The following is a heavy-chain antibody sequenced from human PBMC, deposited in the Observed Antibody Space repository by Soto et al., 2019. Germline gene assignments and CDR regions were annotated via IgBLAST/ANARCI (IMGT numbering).Heavy chain of an antibody. J-gene: IGHJ6*02. CDR2: IIPILGKT. CDR1: GTIFSSYT. Sequence: QVQLVQSGAEVKKPGSSVRVSCKASGTIFSSYTISWVRQAPGQGLEWMGRIIPILGKTNSAQKFQGRVTLTADKSTNTDYMELNSLRLEDTALYYCARGLGGRMDDWGQGTTVTVSS. CDR3: ARGLGGRMDD. V-gene: IGHV1-69*08. D-gene: IGHD3-16*01.